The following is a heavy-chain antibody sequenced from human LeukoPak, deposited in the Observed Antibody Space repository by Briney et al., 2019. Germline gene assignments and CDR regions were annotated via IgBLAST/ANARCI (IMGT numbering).Heavy chain of an antibody. J-gene: IGHJ4*02. CDR2: INSDGSTT. Sequence: GGSLRLSCAASGFTFRSYWMHWVRQAPGKGLVWVSGINSDGSTTRNADSVEGRFTISRDNAKNTLYLQMNSLRAEDTAVYYCARDGIAAAGRKFDYWGQGTLVTVSS. CDR1: GFTFRSYW. CDR3: ARDGIAAAGRKFDY. V-gene: IGHV3-74*01. D-gene: IGHD6-13*01.